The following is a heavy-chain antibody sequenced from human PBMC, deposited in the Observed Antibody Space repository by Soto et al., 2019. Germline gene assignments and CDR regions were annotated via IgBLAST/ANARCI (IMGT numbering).Heavy chain of an antibody. J-gene: IGHJ1*01. CDR3: ARRDYYDSAGYRIIY. Sequence: SETLCLTCPVAGDSISTSNMYWGRLSQSPGQGLEWIGSIYSSGSTYYHPSLKSRVIITVDTSKNQFSLNLTSVTAADTAVYYCARRDYYDSAGYRIIYWGQGTLVTVSS. V-gene: IGHV4-39*01. CDR1: GDSISTSNMY. D-gene: IGHD3-22*01. CDR2: IYSSGST.